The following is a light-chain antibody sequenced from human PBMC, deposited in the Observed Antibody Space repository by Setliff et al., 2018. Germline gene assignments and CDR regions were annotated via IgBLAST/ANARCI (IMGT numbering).Light chain of an antibody. CDR1: SSNTGSST. V-gene: IGLV1-44*01. Sequence: SVLTQPPSASGTPGQTVTISCSGDSSNTGSSTVKWYQHVPGTAPRLLIYSNAHRPAGVPGRFAGSKSGTSATLYISGLQSDDEADYYCATWADSLNGPVFGTGTKGTV. CDR2: SNA. CDR3: ATWADSLNGPV. J-gene: IGLJ1*01.